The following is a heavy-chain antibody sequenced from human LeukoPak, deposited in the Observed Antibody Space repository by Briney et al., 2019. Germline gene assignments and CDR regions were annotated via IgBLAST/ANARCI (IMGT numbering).Heavy chain of an antibody. V-gene: IGHV1-8*03. Sequence: ASVKVSCKASGYTFTSYGISWVRQATGQGLEWMGWMNPNSGNTGYAQKFQGRVTITRNTSISTAYMELSSLRSEDTAVYYWARVSLRALMYWGQGTLVTVSS. CDR1: GYTFTSYG. D-gene: IGHD5-12*01. CDR3: ARVSLRALMY. J-gene: IGHJ4*02. CDR2: MNPNSGNT.